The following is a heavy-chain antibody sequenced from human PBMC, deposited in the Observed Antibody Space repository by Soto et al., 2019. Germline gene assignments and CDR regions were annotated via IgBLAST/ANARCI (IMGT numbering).Heavy chain of an antibody. J-gene: IGHJ6*02. CDR3: ARIYHSHSGPPV. CDR2: IHHSGST. Sequence: ETLSLTCAVSGYFIRSGYYWGWIRQPPGKGPEWIAKIHHSGSTDYNPSFSGRVTMSVDTSKNQFSLELRSVTATDTAVYYCARIYHSHSGPPVWGQGTAVTVSS. V-gene: IGHV4-38-2*01. D-gene: IGHD6-19*01. CDR1: GYFIRSGYY.